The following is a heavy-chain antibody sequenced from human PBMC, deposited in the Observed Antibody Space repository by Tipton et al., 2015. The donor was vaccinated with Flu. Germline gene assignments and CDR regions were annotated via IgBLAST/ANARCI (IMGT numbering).Heavy chain of an antibody. Sequence: SLRLSCAVSGFTFNNAWMSWVRQAPGKGLEWVGRIKSKTDGGTTDHAAPVKGRFTISRDDSEDTLYLQMNSLKTEDTAVYYCTTVGLRSGGGCGACHYYFDYWGQGTLVTVSS. V-gene: IGHV3-15*01. D-gene: IGHD2-15*01. CDR3: TTVGLRSGGGCGACHYYFDY. CDR1: GFTFNNAW. J-gene: IGHJ4*02. CDR2: IKSKTDGGTT.